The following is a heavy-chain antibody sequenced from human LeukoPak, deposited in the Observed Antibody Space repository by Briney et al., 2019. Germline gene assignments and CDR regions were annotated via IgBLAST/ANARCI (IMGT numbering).Heavy chain of an antibody. J-gene: IGHJ1*01. V-gene: IGHV3-30*02. CDR2: IRYDGSKK. CDR3: ANSGSYNLGDEYFQH. Sequence: GGSLRLSCAASGFTFSTYGMRWVRQAPGKGLEWVAFIRYDGSKKYYAESVKGRFTISRDNAKNSLYLQMNSLRAEDMALYYCANSGSYNLGDEYFQHWGQGTLVTVSS. D-gene: IGHD1-26*01. CDR1: GFTFSTYG.